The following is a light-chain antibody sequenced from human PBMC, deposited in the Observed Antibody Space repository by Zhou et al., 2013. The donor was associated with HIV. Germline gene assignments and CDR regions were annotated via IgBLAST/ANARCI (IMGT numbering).Light chain of an antibody. CDR1: ESVGSN. V-gene: IGKV3-15*01. CDR3: QHYNDWDPERT. J-gene: IGKJ2*02. Sequence: EIVMTQSPATVSVSPGEGATLSCRASESVGSNLAWYQQKPGQAPSLLIYGASTRATGIPARFSGSGSGTEFTLTISSLQSEDFAVYFCQHYNDWDPERTFGQGTKLEIK. CDR2: GAS.